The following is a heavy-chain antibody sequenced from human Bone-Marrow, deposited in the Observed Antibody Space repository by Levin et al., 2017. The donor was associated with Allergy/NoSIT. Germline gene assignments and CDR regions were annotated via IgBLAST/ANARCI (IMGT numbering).Heavy chain of an antibody. CDR1: GYTFTDYY. CDR2: INPTGGAT. CDR3: ARAAYTWNDGRGTFDI. Sequence: GGSLRLSCKASGYTFTDYYMHWVRQAPGQGLEWMGWINPTGGATKYAQNFQGRVTMTRDTSITTAYMDLNSLRFDDTAVYYCARAAYTWNDGRGTFDIWGLGTMVTVSS. V-gene: IGHV1-2*02. D-gene: IGHD1-1*01. J-gene: IGHJ3*02.